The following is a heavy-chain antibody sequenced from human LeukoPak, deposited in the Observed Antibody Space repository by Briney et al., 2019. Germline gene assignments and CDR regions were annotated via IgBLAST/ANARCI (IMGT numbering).Heavy chain of an antibody. D-gene: IGHD6-13*01. Sequence: GGSLRLSCAASGFTVSSNYMSWVRQAPGKGLEWVSVIYSGGSTYSADSVKGRFTISRDNSKNTLYLQMNSLRAEDTAVYYCARFGSSWYYFDYWGQGTLVTVSS. CDR1: GFTVSSNY. CDR3: ARFGSSWYYFDY. CDR2: IYSGGST. V-gene: IGHV3-53*01. J-gene: IGHJ4*02.